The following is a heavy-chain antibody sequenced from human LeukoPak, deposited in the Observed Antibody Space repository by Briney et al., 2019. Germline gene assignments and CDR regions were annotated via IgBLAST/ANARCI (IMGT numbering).Heavy chain of an antibody. D-gene: IGHD2-15*01. Sequence: PGGSLRLSCAASGFTFSDYNMRWIRQAPGKGLEWVSSISRSGSTKYYADSVKGRFTISRDNSKNTLYLQMNSLRAEDTAVYYCARVVVGATAFDIWGQGTMVTVSS. CDR1: GFTFSDYN. CDR2: ISRSGSTK. V-gene: IGHV3-11*01. J-gene: IGHJ3*02. CDR3: ARVVVGATAFDI.